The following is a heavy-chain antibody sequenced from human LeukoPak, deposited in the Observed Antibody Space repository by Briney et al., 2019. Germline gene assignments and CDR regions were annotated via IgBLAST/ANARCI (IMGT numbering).Heavy chain of an antibody. V-gene: IGHV3-73*01. CDR2: IRSKANSYAT. CDR3: TSGHYDYVWGSYRYTPTQH. D-gene: IGHD3-16*02. CDR1: GFTFSGSA. J-gene: IGHJ4*02. Sequence: PGGSLRLSCAASGFTFSGSAMHWVRQASGKGLEWVGRIRSKANSYATAYAASVKGRFTISRDDSKNTAYLQMNSLKTEDTAVYYRTSGHYDYVWGSYRYTPTQHWGQGTLVTVSS.